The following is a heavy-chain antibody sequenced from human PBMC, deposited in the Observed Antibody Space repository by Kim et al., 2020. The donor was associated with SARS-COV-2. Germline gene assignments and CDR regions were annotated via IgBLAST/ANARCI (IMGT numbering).Heavy chain of an antibody. CDR1: GGSFSGYY. V-gene: IGHV4-34*01. Sequence: SETLSLTCAFYGGSFSGYYWSWIRQPPGKGLEWIGEINHSGSTNYNPSLKSRVTISVDTSKNQFSLKLSSVTAADTAVYYCARGRGTEGWELLLDYWGQGTLVTVSS. CDR2: INHSGST. J-gene: IGHJ4*02. CDR3: ARGRGTEGWELLLDY. D-gene: IGHD1-26*01.